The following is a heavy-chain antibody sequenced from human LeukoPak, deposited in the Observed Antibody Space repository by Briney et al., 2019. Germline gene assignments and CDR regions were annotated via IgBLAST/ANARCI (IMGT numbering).Heavy chain of an antibody. J-gene: IGHJ4*02. CDR3: ARDPGDGYNFDY. CDR2: ISSSSSYI. D-gene: IGHD5-24*01. V-gene: IGHV3-21*01. CDR1: GFTFSSYS. Sequence: GGSLRLSCAASGFTFSSYSMNWVRQAPGKGLEWVSSISSSSSYIYYADSVKGRFTISRDNAKDSLYLQMNSLRAEGTAVYYCARDPGDGYNFDYWGQGTLVTVSS.